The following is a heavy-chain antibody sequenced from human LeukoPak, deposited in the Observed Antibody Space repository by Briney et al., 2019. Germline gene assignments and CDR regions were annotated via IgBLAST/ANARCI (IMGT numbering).Heavy chain of an antibody. CDR3: RKGQELDHGVFDS. J-gene: IGHJ4*02. CDR2: IGSNGETK. Sequence: GVSLRLSCAASGFTFSSIAMTWVRQAPGTGLEWVSNIGSNGETKYNADSVTRRFTIPSDNSKKKLYLQLNSLSVERTAVCYCRKGQELDHGVFDSWGQGTLVTVSS. D-gene: IGHD1-1*01. V-gene: IGHV3-23*01. CDR1: GFTFSSIA.